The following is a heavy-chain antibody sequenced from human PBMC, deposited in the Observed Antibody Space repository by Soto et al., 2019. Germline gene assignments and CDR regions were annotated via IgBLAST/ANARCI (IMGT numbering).Heavy chain of an antibody. D-gene: IGHD5-18*01. J-gene: IGHJ6*03. CDR2: INHSGST. CDR3: ARGGGGYSYGNYYYYYMDV. Sequence: QPPGKGLEWIGEINHSGSTNYNPSLKSRVTISVDTSKNQFSLKLSSVTAADTAVYYCARGGGGYSYGNYYYYYMDVWGKGTTVTVSS. V-gene: IGHV4-34*01.